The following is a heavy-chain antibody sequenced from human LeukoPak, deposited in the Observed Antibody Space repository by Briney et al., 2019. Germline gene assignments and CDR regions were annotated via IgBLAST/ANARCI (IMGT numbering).Heavy chain of an antibody. D-gene: IGHD6-13*01. Sequence: GGSLRLSCAASGFTFSSYAMSWVRQAPGKGLEWVSAISGSGGSTYYADSVKGRFTISRDNSKNTLYLQMNSLRAGDTAVYYCARASGYSSSWYEDYWGQGTLVTVSS. CDR3: ARASGYSSSWYEDY. CDR1: GFTFSSYA. CDR2: ISGSGGST. V-gene: IGHV3-23*01. J-gene: IGHJ4*02.